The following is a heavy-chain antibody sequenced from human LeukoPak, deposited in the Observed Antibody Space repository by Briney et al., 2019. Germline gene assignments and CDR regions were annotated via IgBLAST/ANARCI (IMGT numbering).Heavy chain of an antibody. CDR3: ARGKMQLWLRWFDP. CDR2: IDHSGST. J-gene: IGHJ5*02. V-gene: IGHV4-34*01. CDR1: GGSFSGYY. D-gene: IGHD5-18*01. Sequence: SETLSLTCAVYGGSFSGYYWSWIRQPPGKGLEWIGEIDHSGSTNYNPSLKSRVTISVDTSKNQFSLKLSSVTAADTAVYYCARGKMQLWLRWFDPWGQGTLVTVSS.